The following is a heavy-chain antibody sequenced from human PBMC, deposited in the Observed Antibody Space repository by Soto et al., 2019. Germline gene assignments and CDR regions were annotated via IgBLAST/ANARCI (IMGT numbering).Heavy chain of an antibody. V-gene: IGHV3-7*02. CDR2: IKQDGSEK. Sequence: GGSLRLSCAASGFTFSSYWMNWVRQAPGKGLEWVANIKQDGSEKYYVDSVKGRFTISRDNAKNSLYLQMNSLRADDTAVYYCASSSGWYPEYFQHWGQGTLVTVSS. J-gene: IGHJ1*01. CDR3: ASSSGWYPEYFQH. CDR1: GFTFSSYW. D-gene: IGHD6-19*01.